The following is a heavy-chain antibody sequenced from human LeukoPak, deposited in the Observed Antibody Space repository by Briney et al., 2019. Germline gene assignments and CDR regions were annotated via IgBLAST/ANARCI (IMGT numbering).Heavy chain of an antibody. V-gene: IGHV3-21*01. CDR1: GFTFMTYS. CDR3: ARDTGWGNWFDP. Sequence: GGSLRLSCAASGFTFMTYSMNWVRQAPGKGLEWVSSISSTSSSYIYYADSVKGRFTISRDNAKNSLYLQMNSLRAEDTAVYYCARDTGWGNWFDPWGQGTLVTVSS. J-gene: IGHJ5*02. D-gene: IGHD7-27*01. CDR2: ISSTSSSYI.